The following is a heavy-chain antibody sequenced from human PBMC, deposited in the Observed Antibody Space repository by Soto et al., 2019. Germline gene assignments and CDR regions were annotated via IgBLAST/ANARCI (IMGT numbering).Heavy chain of an antibody. Sequence: PGGSLRLSCAASGFTFSSYSMNWVRQAPGKGLEWVSSISSSSSYIYYADSVKGRFTISRDNAKNSLYLQMNSLRAEDTAVYYCASLPTSTVTTVTVDYWGQGTLVTVSS. V-gene: IGHV3-21*01. J-gene: IGHJ4*02. D-gene: IGHD4-4*01. CDR1: GFTFSSYS. CDR2: ISSSSSYI. CDR3: ASLPTSTVTTVTVDY.